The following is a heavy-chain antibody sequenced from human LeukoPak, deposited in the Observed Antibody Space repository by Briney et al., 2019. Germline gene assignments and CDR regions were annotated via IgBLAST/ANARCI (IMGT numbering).Heavy chain of an antibody. D-gene: IGHD3-22*01. J-gene: IGHJ4*02. V-gene: IGHV4-39*01. Sequence: SETLSLTCTVSGGSISSSSYYWGWIRQPPGKGLEWFGSIYYTGSTYYNPSLKSRVTISVDTSKNQFSLKLSSVTAADTAVYYCARYYDSSTAYYFDYWGQGTLVTVSS. CDR3: ARYYDSSTAYYFDY. CDR1: GGSISSSSYY. CDR2: IYYTGST.